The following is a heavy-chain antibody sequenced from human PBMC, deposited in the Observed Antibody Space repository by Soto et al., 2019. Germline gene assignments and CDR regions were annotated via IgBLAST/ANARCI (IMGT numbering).Heavy chain of an antibody. CDR3: ARVFPSYCGGDCAYFDS. CDR2: LFYSGST. Sequence: QVQLQESGPGLVRPSETLSLTCTVSGGSVNSYYWSWIRQTPGKGPEWIGYLFYSGSTNSNPSLKSRASMSVDMSKNQFSLRLSSLTAADAAVYYCARVFPSYCGGDCAYFDSWGQGILVTVSS. D-gene: IGHD2-21*02. CDR1: GGSVNSYY. J-gene: IGHJ4*02. V-gene: IGHV4-59*02.